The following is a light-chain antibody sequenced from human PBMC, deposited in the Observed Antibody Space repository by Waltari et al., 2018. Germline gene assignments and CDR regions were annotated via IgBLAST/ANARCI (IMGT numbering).Light chain of an antibody. CDR2: GAS. CDR1: QTVGTNY. J-gene: IGKJ1*01. V-gene: IGKV3-20*01. CDR3: QQYNRSPWT. Sequence: EIVLTQSPGTLSLSPGERATLSCRASQTVGTNYLAWYQQKPGQDPRVLIYGASSRATDIPDRFSVSGSGTDFTLTISRLEPEDFAMYYCQQYNRSPWTFGQGTRVEIK.